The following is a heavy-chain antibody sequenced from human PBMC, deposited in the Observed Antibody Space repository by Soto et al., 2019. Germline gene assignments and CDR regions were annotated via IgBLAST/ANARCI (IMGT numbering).Heavy chain of an antibody. D-gene: IGHD3-10*01. Sequence: ASVKVSCKASGYTFTAYYIHWVRQAPGQGLGWMGWINPKSGVTEYAQKFQGRVTMTRDTSITTAYMDLGSLISDDTAVYYCARDPGGGRYSDNRMYYYTGGNWFDPWGQGTLVTVSS. J-gene: IGHJ5*02. CDR3: ARDPGGGRYSDNRMYYYTGGNWFDP. V-gene: IGHV1-2*02. CDR2: INPKSGVT. CDR1: GYTFTAYY.